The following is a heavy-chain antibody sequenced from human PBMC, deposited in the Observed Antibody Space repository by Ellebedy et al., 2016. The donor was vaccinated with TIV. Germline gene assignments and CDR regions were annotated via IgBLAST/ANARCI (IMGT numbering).Heavy chain of an antibody. D-gene: IGHD2-15*01. CDR1: GYTFSGFY. CDR2: INPKSGGT. J-gene: IGHJ4*02. CDR3: ARANLGSCRDSGCYSYYSQY. Sequence: ASVKVSCKASGYTFSGFYIHWVRQAPGQGLEWMGWINPKSGGTNYAQHFQGRVTMTRDTSISTVYMELSSLRSEDTAVYYCARANLGSCRDSGCYSYYSQYWGQGTLVTVSS. V-gene: IGHV1-2*02.